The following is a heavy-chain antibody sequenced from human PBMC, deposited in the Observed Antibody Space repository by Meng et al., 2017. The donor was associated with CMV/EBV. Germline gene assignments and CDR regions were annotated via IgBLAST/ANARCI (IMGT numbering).Heavy chain of an antibody. CDR1: GGSISSSNYY. V-gene: IGHV4-39*07. J-gene: IGHJ4*02. CDR3: ARVTSSSWTIDY. Sequence: GSLRLSCTVSGGSISSSNYYWGWLRQPPGKGLECIGSSHYSGNTYYNAALKSRATISGDMSKNQFSLKLTSVTAADAAVYYCARVTSSSWTIDYWGQGTLVTVSS. D-gene: IGHD6-13*01. CDR2: SHYSGNT.